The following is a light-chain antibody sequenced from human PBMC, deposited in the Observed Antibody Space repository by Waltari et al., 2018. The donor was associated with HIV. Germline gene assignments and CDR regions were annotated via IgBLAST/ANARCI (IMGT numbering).Light chain of an antibody. CDR3: QQLNTYPLT. Sequence: DIQLSQSPSFLSASVGDRVSITCRASQDSSSDLAWYKQKPGKAPNLLIYAASTLQSGVPIRFSGSGSGTEFTLTISSLQPEDSATYSCQQLNTYPLTFGGGTRVEI. CDR2: AAS. V-gene: IGKV1-9*01. J-gene: IGKJ4*01. CDR1: QDSSSD.